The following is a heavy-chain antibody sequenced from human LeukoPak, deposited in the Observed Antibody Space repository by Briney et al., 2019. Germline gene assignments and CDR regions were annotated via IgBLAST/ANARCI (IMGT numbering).Heavy chain of an antibody. V-gene: IGHV3-23*01. CDR1: EFTFSSYA. Sequence: PGGSLRLSCAASEFTFSSYAMSWVRQAPGKGLEWVSAISGSGGSTYYAGSVKGRFTISRDNSKNTLYLQMNSLRAEDTAVYYCAKDTTYYYDSSGYRMFDYWGQGTLVTVSS. CDR2: ISGSGGST. J-gene: IGHJ4*02. D-gene: IGHD3-22*01. CDR3: AKDTTYYYDSSGYRMFDY.